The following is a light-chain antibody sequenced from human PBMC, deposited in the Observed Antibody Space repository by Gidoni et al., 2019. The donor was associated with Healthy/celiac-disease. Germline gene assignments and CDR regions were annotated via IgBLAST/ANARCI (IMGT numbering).Light chain of an antibody. Sequence: QSALTQPASVSGSPGQSITISCTGTSSDVGGYNYVSWYQQHPGKAPKLMMYEVSNRPSGVSNRFSGSKSGNTASLTISGLQAEDEADYYCSSYTSSSHNYVFGTGTKVTVL. J-gene: IGLJ1*01. CDR2: EVS. CDR3: SSYTSSSHNYV. V-gene: IGLV2-14*01. CDR1: SSDVGGYNY.